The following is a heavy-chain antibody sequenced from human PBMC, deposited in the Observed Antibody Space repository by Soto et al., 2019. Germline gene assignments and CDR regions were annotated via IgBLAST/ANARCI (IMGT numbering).Heavy chain of an antibody. J-gene: IGHJ5*02. CDR3: ARNDPAQTGYSSSLNWFDP. Sequence: SETLSLTCTVFGGSISSSSYYWGWIRQTPGKGLEWIGSIYYSGSTYYNPSLKSRVTISVDTSKNQFSLKLSSVTAADTAVYYCARNDPAQTGYSSSLNWFDPWGQGTLVTVSS. CDR2: IYYSGST. D-gene: IGHD6-13*01. CDR1: GGSISSSSYY. V-gene: IGHV4-39*01.